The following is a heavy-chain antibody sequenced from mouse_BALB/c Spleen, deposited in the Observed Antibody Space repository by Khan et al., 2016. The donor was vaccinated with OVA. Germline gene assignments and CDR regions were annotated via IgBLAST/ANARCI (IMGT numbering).Heavy chain of an antibody. V-gene: IGHV1S135*01. CDR3: ARTDYYRGSYYFDY. D-gene: IGHD1-1*01. CDR1: GYSFTDYN. CDR2: IDPYNGGT. Sequence: VQLQQSGPELVKPGASVKVSCKASGYSFTDYNMFWVKQSHGKSLEWIGYIDPYNGGTSYNQKFKGKATLTVDKSSSTAFMQLSRLTSEDYAVFYCARTDYYRGSYYFDYWGQGTTLTVSS. J-gene: IGHJ2*01.